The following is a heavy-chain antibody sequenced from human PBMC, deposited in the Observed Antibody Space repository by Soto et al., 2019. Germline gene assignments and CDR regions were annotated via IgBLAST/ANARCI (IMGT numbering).Heavy chain of an antibody. CDR2: ISTYNGNT. CDR3: ARDGYGDYGY. J-gene: IGHJ4*02. V-gene: IGHV1-18*01. CDR1: GYTFTSNG. Sequence: QVQLVQSGAEVKKPGTSVKVSCKASGYTFTSNGISWVRQAPGQGLEWMGGISTYNGNTNYAQKPQGRVTMTRDTSTSIAYMELRDLRSDDTAVYYCARDGYGDYGYWGQGSLVTVSS. D-gene: IGHD4-17*01.